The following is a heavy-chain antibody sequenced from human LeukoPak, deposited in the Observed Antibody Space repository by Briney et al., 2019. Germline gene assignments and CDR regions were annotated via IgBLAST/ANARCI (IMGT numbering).Heavy chain of an antibody. CDR2: IYYSGSP. V-gene: IGHV4-59*01. D-gene: IGHD2-2*01. J-gene: IGHJ4*02. CDR1: GGSLSSFY. Sequence: SETLSLTCTVSGGSLSSFYWSWIRLPPGKGLEFIGYIYYSGSPNYNPSLKSRVTISVDTSKNQFSLKLSSVTAADTAVYYCARLGHCSSTCCYGLDYWGQGTLVTVSS. CDR3: ARLGHCSSTCCYGLDY.